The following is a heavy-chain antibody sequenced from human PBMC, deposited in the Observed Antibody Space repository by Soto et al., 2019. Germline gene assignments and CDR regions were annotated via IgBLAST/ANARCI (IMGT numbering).Heavy chain of an antibody. D-gene: IGHD6-19*01. V-gene: IGHV3-23*01. CDR3: AKTANGWFSAFDL. J-gene: IGHJ3*01. CDR2: ISGSGGTT. CDR1: GFTFSSYA. Sequence: EVQLLESGGGLVQPGGSLRLSCAASGFTFSSYAMSWVRQAPGKGLEWASAISGSGGTTYYADSVKGRFTFSRDNSKITLYLQMNSLRAEDTAVYYCAKTANGWFSAFDLWGQGTMVTVSS.